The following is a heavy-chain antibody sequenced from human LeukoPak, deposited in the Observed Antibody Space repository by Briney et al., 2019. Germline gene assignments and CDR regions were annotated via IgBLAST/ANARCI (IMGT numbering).Heavy chain of an antibody. J-gene: IGHJ4*02. Sequence: GGSLRLSCADSGFTFRIYGMNWVRQAPGKGPEWVSYISSGSDTIYYADSAKGRFTMSRDNAKNSLFLQMNSLRAEDTAVYYCARATRNGYDYWGQGTLVAVSS. CDR1: GFTFRIYG. V-gene: IGHV3-48*04. CDR3: ARATRNGYDY. CDR2: ISSGSDTI. D-gene: IGHD5-24*01.